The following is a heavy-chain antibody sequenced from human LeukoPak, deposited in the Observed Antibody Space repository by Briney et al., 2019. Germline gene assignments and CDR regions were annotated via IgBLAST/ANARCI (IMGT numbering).Heavy chain of an antibody. CDR2: IRYDGSNK. CDR1: GFTFSSYG. J-gene: IGHJ4*02. D-gene: IGHD2-21*02. Sequence: GGSLRLSCAASGFTFSSYGMHWVRQAPGKGLEWVAFIRYDGSNKYYADSVKGRFTISRDNSKNTLYLQMNSLRAEDTAVYYCARGIIVVVTDIDYWGQGTLVTVSS. V-gene: IGHV3-30*02. CDR3: ARGIIVVVTDIDY.